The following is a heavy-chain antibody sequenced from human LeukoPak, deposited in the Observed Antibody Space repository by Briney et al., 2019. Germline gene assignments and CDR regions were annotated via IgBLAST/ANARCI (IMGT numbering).Heavy chain of an antibody. J-gene: IGHJ4*02. CDR1: GFTFNIYW. CDR3: ARARSGSFDY. V-gene: IGHV3-74*01. D-gene: IGHD1-26*01. Sequence: GGSLRLSCAASGFTFNIYWMVWVRQAPGKGLVWVSRINSDGSSTSYADSVKGRFTISRDNAKNTLYLQMNSLRAEDTAVYYCARARSGSFDYWGQGTLVTVSS. CDR2: INSDGSST.